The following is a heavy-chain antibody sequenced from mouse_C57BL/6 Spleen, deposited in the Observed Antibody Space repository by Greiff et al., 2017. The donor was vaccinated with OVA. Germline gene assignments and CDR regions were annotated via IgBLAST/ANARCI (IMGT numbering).Heavy chain of an antibody. CDR1: GYTFTSYW. V-gene: IGHV1-50*01. D-gene: IGHD1-1*01. CDR2: IDPSDSYT. Sequence: QVQLQQPGAELVKPGASVKLSCKASGYTFTSYWMQWVNQRPGQGLEWIGEIDPSDSYTNYNQKFKGKATLTVDTSSSTAYMQLSSLTSEDSAVYYCARSGITTVVATDFDYWGQGTTLTVSS. CDR3: ARSGITTVVATDFDY. J-gene: IGHJ2*01.